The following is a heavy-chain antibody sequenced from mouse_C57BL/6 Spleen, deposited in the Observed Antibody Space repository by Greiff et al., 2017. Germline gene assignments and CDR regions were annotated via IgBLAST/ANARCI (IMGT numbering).Heavy chain of an antibody. CDR1: GYTFTRYW. V-gene: IGHV1-64*01. D-gene: IGHD1-1*01. J-gene: IGHJ4*01. CDR2: IHPNSGST. CDR3: ARGYYGSSYPLYAMDY. Sequence: QVQLQQPGAELVKPGASVKLSCKASGYTFTRYWMHWVKPRPGQGLEWIGMIHPNSGSTNYNEKFKSKATLTVDKSSSTAYMQLSSLTSEDSAVYYGARGYYGSSYPLYAMDYWGQGTSVTVSS.